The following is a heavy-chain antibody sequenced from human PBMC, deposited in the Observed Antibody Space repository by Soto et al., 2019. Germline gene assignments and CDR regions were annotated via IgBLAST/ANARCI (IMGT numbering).Heavy chain of an antibody. J-gene: IGHJ4*02. Sequence: ASVKVSCKVSGYTLTELSMHWVRQAPGKGLEWMGSFDPEDGKRIYAQKFQGRLTLTEDTSTDTSYMELTSLRSEDTAVYYCATGRGVDRRLEWGQGTLVPVSS. CDR3: ATGRGVDRRLE. CDR2: FDPEDGKR. V-gene: IGHV1-24*01. D-gene: IGHD3-10*01. CDR1: GYTLTELS.